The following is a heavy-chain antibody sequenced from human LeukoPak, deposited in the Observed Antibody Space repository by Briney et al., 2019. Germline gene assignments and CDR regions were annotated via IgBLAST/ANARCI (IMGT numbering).Heavy chain of an antibody. J-gene: IGHJ6*02. Sequence: SGGSLRLSCATSAFTFSSMSWFRQAPGKGLEWVSGISGSGGSTYYADSVKGRFTISRDNSKNTLYLQMNILRAEDTAVYYCARVNYGMDVWGQGTTVTVSS. CDR2: ISGSGGST. CDR1: AFTFSS. CDR3: ARVNYGMDV. V-gene: IGHV3-23*01.